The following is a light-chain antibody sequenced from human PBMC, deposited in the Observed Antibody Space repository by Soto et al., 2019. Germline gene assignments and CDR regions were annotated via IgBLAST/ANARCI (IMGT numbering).Light chain of an antibody. J-gene: IGKJ1*01. CDR2: GAS. Sequence: EVVMTQAPATLSVSPGEIATLSCRASQSVNSNLAWYQQKPGQAPRLLFYGASTRATGIPARFSGTGSGTEFTLTISSLKSEDFAVYYCQHYDNWSPGTFGLGTKVEIK. CDR1: QSVNSN. CDR3: QHYDNWSPGT. V-gene: IGKV3-15*01.